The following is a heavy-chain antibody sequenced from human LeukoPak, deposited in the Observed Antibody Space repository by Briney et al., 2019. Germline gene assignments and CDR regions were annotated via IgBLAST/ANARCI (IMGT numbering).Heavy chain of an antibody. CDR2: IYYSGST. J-gene: IGHJ4*02. CDR1: GGSISSYY. D-gene: IGHD7-27*01. V-gene: IGHV4-59*01. CDR3: ARVARNWGPFDY. Sequence: SETLSLTCTVSGGSISSYYWSCIRQPPGKGLEWVGYIYYSGSTNYNPSLKSRVTISVDTSKNQFSLKLSSVTAADTAVYYCARVARNWGPFDYWGQGTMVTVSS.